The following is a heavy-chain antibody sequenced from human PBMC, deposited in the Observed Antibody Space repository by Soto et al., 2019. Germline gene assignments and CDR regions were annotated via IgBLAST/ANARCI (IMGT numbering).Heavy chain of an antibody. V-gene: IGHV1-46*01. D-gene: IGHD6-13*01. CDR2: INPSAGST. CDR3: ARVTDASSWNYAGFDY. CDR1: GFSFTSYY. Sequence: SVEVSCKASGFSFTSYYMHWVRQAPGQGLEWMGRINPSAGSTTYTQNFQGRVTMTRDTSTSTVYMELSSLRSDDTAVYYCARVTDASSWNYAGFDYWGQGTLVTVSS. J-gene: IGHJ4*02.